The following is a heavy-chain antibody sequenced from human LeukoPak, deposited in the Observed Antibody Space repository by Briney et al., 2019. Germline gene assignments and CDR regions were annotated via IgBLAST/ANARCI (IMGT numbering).Heavy chain of an antibody. Sequence: GASVKVSCKASGYTFTGYYMHWVRQAPGQGLEWMGWINPNSGGTNYAQKLQGRVTMTTDTSTSTAYMELRSLRSDDTAVYYCARDQDDSSLSGVVDWFDPWGQGTLVTVSS. D-gene: IGHD3-22*01. CDR2: INPNSGGT. V-gene: IGHV1-2*02. CDR3: ARDQDDSSLSGVVDWFDP. CDR1: GYTFTGYY. J-gene: IGHJ5*02.